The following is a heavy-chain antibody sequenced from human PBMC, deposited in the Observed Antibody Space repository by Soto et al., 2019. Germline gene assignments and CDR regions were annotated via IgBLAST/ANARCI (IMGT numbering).Heavy chain of an antibody. CDR1: GFTFSSYG. CDR3: ATDRVPSYYYYYGMDV. Sequence: PGGSLRLSCAASGFTFSSYGMHWVRQAPGKGLEWVAVISYDGSNKYYADSVKGRFTISRDNSKNTLYLQMNSLRAEDTAVFYCATDRVPSYYYYYGMDVWGQGTTVTVSS. V-gene: IGHV3-30*03. J-gene: IGHJ6*02. CDR2: ISYDGSNK. D-gene: IGHD3-10*01.